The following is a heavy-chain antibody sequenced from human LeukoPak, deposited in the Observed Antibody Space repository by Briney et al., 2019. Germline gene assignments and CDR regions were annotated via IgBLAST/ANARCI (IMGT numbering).Heavy chain of an antibody. CDR1: GYSISSGYY. V-gene: IGHV4-38-2*02. CDR3: ARGRYYYDSSGYKNDAFDI. CDR2: IYHSGKT. D-gene: IGHD3-22*01. J-gene: IGHJ3*02. Sequence: SETLSLTCTVSGYSISSGYYWGWIRQPPGKGLEWIGSIYHSGKTYYNPSLKSRVTISVDTSKNQFSLKLSSVTAADTAVYYCARGRYYYDSSGYKNDAFDIWGQGTMVTVSS.